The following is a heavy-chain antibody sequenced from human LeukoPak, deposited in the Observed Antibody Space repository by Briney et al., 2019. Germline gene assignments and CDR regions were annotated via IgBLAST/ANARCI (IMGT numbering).Heavy chain of an antibody. Sequence: VQLGRSLRLSCAASGFTFSSYGMHWVRQAPGKGLEWVAVISYDGRTKYYADSVNGRFSISRDNSKNTLYLQMNSLRAEDTAVYYCAKAGHCGGDCYSIMDYWGQGTLVTVSS. CDR1: GFTFSSYG. CDR2: ISYDGRTK. D-gene: IGHD2-21*02. J-gene: IGHJ4*02. V-gene: IGHV3-30*18. CDR3: AKAGHCGGDCYSIMDY.